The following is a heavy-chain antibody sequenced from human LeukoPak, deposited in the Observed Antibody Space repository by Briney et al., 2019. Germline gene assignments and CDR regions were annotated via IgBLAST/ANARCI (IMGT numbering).Heavy chain of an antibody. D-gene: IGHD6-6*01. CDR3: ARTSYSSSSVFFDY. CDR2: IDWDDDT. J-gene: IGHJ4*02. Sequence: GSGPTLVNPTQTLTLTCTFSGFSLSISGMCVSWIRQPPGKALEWLARIDWDDDTYYSTSLKTRLTISKDTSKNQVVLTMINMDPVDTATYYCARTSYSSSSVFFDYWGQGTLVTVSS. CDR1: GFSLSISGMC. V-gene: IGHV2-70*11.